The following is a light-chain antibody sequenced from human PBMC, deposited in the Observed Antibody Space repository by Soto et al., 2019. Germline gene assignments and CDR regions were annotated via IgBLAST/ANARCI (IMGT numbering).Light chain of an antibody. CDR3: SPFKSGTPDV. Sequence: QSALTQSASVSGSPGQSITISCTGTSSDVGNYNYVSWYQQHPGEVPKLIIFNVNNRPSGVSNRSSGSKSGNTASLTISGLQAEDGADYNGSPFKSGTPDVLGTGTKVTVL. V-gene: IGLV2-14*01. CDR1: SSDVGNYNY. CDR2: NVN. J-gene: IGLJ1*01.